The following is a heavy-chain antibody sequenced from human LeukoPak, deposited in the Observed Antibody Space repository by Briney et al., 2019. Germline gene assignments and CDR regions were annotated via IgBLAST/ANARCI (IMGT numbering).Heavy chain of an antibody. Sequence: ASVKVSCKASGYTFTSYYMHWVRQAPGQGLEWMGWISGYNGNTNYAQKFQGRVTMTTDTSTSTAYMELRSLRSDDTSVYYCARATVAAAGAFDIWGQGTMVTVSS. CDR3: ARATVAAAGAFDI. J-gene: IGHJ3*02. D-gene: IGHD6-25*01. CDR1: GYTFTSYY. CDR2: ISGYNGNT. V-gene: IGHV1-18*04.